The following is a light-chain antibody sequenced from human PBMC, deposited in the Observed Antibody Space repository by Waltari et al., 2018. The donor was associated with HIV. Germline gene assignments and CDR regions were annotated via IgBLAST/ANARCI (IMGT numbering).Light chain of an antibody. J-gene: IGKJ1*01. Sequence: DIQMTQPPSSLSASVGDRVTITCRASQNITSYLNWYQQKPGKAPKLLIYATSTLQRGVPSRFSASGSGTDFTLTISSLQPEDFATYYCQQSYSTPRTFGQGTKVEIK. CDR3: QQSYSTPRT. CDR1: QNITSY. V-gene: IGKV1-39*01. CDR2: ATS.